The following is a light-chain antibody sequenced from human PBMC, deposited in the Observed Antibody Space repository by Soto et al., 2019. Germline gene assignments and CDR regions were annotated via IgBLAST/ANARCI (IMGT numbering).Light chain of an antibody. CDR2: WAS. Sequence: DIVMTQSPDSLAVSLGERATINCKSSQSVLYSSTNKNYLAWYQQKPGQPPKLLIYWASTRESGVPDRFSGSWSGTDFTLTISSLQAEDVAVYYCQQYYSTPPTFGQGTKLEIK. CDR1: QSVLYSSTNKNY. J-gene: IGKJ2*01. V-gene: IGKV4-1*01. CDR3: QQYYSTPPT.